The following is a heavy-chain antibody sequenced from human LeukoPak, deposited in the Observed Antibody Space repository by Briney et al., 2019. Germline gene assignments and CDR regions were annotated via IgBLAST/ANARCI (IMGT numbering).Heavy chain of an antibody. J-gene: IGHJ5*02. Sequence: SETLSLTCTVSGGSISSYYWSWIRQPPGKGLEWIGYIYYSGSTNYNPSLKSRVTISVDTSKNQFSLKLSSVTAADTAVYYCARHLDGLLWFGELLWSFDPWGQGTLVTVSS. D-gene: IGHD3-10*01. CDR2: IYYSGST. CDR1: GGSISSYY. V-gene: IGHV4-59*08. CDR3: ARHLDGLLWFGELLWSFDP.